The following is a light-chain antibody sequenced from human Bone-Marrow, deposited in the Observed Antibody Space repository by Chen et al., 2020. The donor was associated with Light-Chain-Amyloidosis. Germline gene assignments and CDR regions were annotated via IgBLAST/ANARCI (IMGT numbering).Light chain of an antibody. J-gene: IGLJ3*02. CDR1: NIGYTS. Sequence: SYVLTQPSSVSVAPGQTATIACGGNNIGYTSLHWYQQTPGQAPLLVVYDDSDRPSGIPARLSGSNAGNTATLTISRGEAGDEADYYCQVWDRSSDRPVFGGGTKLTVL. V-gene: IGLV3-21*02. CDR2: DDS. CDR3: QVWDRSSDRPV.